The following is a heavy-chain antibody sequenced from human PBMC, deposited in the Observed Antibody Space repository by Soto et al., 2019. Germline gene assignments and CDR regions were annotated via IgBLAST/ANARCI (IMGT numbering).Heavy chain of an antibody. J-gene: IGHJ4*02. D-gene: IGHD6-13*01. Sequence: EVQLLESGGGLVQPGGSLTLSCAVSGFTFSNYAMSWVRQTPGKGLEWVSGISVGGSGTYYADSVKGRFTISRDNSKNTLYLQMNSLRAEDTAVYYCAKRPTGSSTWSNFDYWGQGTLVTVSS. CDR2: ISVGGSGT. CDR1: GFTFSNYA. CDR3: AKRPTGSSTWSNFDY. V-gene: IGHV3-23*01.